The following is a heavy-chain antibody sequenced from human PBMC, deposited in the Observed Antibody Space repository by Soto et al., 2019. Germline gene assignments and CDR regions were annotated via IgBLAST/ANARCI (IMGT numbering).Heavy chain of an antibody. J-gene: IGHJ4*02. V-gene: IGHV3-64D*06. Sequence: GGSLRLSCSAYGFTFSRSAMPWVRQAPGKGLEYVSGISNNGGSTYYADSVKGRFTISRDNSKSTLYLQSSSLRAEDTAVYYYVKAFTTQPGRGKFDSWRQGT. CDR1: GFTFSRSA. D-gene: IGHD2-15*01. CDR2: ISNNGGST. CDR3: VKAFTTQPGRGKFDS.